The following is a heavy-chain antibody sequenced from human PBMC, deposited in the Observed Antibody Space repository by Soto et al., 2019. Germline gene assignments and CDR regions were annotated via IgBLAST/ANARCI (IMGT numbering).Heavy chain of an antibody. D-gene: IGHD6-13*01. J-gene: IGHJ5*02. CDR2: MNPNSGNT. CDR3: ARGRGSRPQSKYSSSWYFVNWFDP. V-gene: IGHV1-8*01. CDR1: GYTFTSYD. Sequence: ASVKVSCKASGYTFTSYDINWVRQATGQGLEWMGWMNPNSGNTGYAQKFQGRVTMTRNTSISTAYMELSSLRSEDTAVYYCARGRGSRPQSKYSSSWYFVNWFDPWGQGTLVTVSS.